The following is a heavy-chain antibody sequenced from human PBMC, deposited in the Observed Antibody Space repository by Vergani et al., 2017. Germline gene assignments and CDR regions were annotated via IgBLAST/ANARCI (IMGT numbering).Heavy chain of an antibody. V-gene: IGHV4-34*01. D-gene: IGHD3-10*01. CDR3: ARGFTVRGVIDY. J-gene: IGHJ4*02. CDR2: INHSGST. Sequence: QVQLQQWGAGLLKPSETLSLTCAVYGGSFSGYNWSWIRQPPGKGLEWIGEINHSGSTNYNPSLKSRVTISVDTSKNQFSLKLSSVTAADTAVYYCARGFTVRGVIDYWGQGTLVTVSS. CDR1: GGSFSGYN.